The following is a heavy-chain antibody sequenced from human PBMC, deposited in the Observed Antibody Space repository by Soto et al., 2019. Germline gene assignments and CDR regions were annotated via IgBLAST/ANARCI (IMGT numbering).Heavy chain of an antibody. Sequence: GASVKFSCKASGYSFSIYGIIWVRQAPGQGLEWMGWISGYNANTHYAHKVQGRVTMTTDTSTSTAYMQLRSLRSDDTAVYYCARVELDGSGSYYGMDVWGQGTTVTVSS. CDR3: ARVELDGSGSYYGMDV. D-gene: IGHD3-10*01. CDR2: ISGYNANT. CDR1: GYSFSIYG. J-gene: IGHJ6*02. V-gene: IGHV1-18*04.